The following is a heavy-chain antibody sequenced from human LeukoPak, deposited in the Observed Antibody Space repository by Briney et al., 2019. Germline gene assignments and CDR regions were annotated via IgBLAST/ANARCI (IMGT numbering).Heavy chain of an antibody. CDR1: GFTFSSYD. V-gene: IGHV3-13*01. J-gene: IGHJ5*02. CDR3: ARGRGFDP. Sequence: HPGGSLRLSCAASGFTFSSYDMHWVRQATGKGLEWVSAISTAGDTYYPGSVKGRFTISRENTKNSLYLQMNSLRAGDTAVYYCARGRGFDPWGQGTLVTVSS. CDR2: ISTAGDT.